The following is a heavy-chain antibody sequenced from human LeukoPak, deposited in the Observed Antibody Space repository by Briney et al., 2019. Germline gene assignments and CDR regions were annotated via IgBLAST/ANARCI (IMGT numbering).Heavy chain of an antibody. V-gene: IGHV4-59*01. D-gene: IGHD2-15*01. CDR2: IYSSGTT. J-gene: IGHJ2*01. Sequence: PSETLSLTCTVSGGSISSYCWNWIRQSPGKGLEWIGYIYSSGTTNYNPSLKSRVTISVDTSKNQFSLKLSSVTAADTAVYYCARSAVVALPWYFDLWGRGTLVTVSS. CDR1: GGSISSYC. CDR3: ARSAVVALPWYFDL.